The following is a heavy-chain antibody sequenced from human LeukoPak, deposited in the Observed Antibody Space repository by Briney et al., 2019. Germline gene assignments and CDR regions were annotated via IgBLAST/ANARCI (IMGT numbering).Heavy chain of an antibody. J-gene: IGHJ6*02. Sequence: PGGSLRLSCVASGFTFSSYWMSWVRQAPGKGLEWVANIKQDGSEKYYVDSVKGRFTISRDNAKNSLYLQMNSLRAEDTAVYYCARNRVLRYFDWLPDNYYYYGMDVWGQGTTVTVSS. CDR2: IKQDGSEK. CDR1: GFTFSSYW. D-gene: IGHD3-9*01. CDR3: ARNRVLRYFDWLPDNYYYYGMDV. V-gene: IGHV3-7*03.